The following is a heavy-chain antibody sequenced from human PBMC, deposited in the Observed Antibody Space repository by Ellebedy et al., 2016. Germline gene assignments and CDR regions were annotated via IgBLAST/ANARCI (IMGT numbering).Heavy chain of an antibody. CDR2: IRGSDGST. CDR1: GFTFSTYA. V-gene: IGHV3-23*01. Sequence: GESLKISCAASGFTFSTYAMSWVRQAPGKGLEWVSTIRGSDGSTYYADSVKGRFTISRDNSKNTLYLQMNSLRAEDTAVYNCAKDAPAGAPLAEYFQHWGQGTLVTVSS. CDR3: AKDAPAGAPLAEYFQH. J-gene: IGHJ1*01. D-gene: IGHD6-13*01.